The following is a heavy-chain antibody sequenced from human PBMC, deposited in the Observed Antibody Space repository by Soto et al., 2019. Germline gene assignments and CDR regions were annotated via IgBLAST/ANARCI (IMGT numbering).Heavy chain of an antibody. D-gene: IGHD1-1*01. CDR1: GFTFRDSY. J-gene: IGHJ4*02. Sequence: QVQLVESGGGLVKPGGSLRLSCAASGFTFRDSYMSWIRQAPGKGLEWVSYISSSAYTIYYTDSVKGRFTISRDNARNSLYLQMNSLRAEDTAVYYCAKLAGTGLTEFDYWGQGTLVTVSS. V-gene: IGHV3-11*01. CDR2: ISSSAYTI. CDR3: AKLAGTGLTEFDY.